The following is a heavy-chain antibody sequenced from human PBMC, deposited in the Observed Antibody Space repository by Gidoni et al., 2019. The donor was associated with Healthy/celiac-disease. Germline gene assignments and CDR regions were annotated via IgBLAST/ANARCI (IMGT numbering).Heavy chain of an antibody. V-gene: IGHV1-69*02. D-gene: IGHD3-3*01. CDR3: ARGYYDFWSGYYYYYGMDV. CDR1: GGTFSSYT. CDR2: IIPNLGIA. Sequence: QVQMVQSGAEVKKPGSSVKVSCKASGGTFSSYTISWVRQAPGQGLEWMGRIIPNLGIANYAQKFQGRVTITADKSTSTAYMELSSLRSEDTAVYYCARGYYDFWSGYYYYYGMDVWGQGTTVTVSS. J-gene: IGHJ6*02.